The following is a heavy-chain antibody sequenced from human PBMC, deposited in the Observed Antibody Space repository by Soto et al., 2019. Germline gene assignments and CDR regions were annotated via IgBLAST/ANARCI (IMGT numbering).Heavy chain of an antibody. V-gene: IGHV4-61*01. J-gene: IGHJ6*02. CDR2: IYYSGST. CDR3: ERDHNKYERGVYYYYGMDV. CDR1: GGSVSSGSYY. Sequence: SETLSLTCTVSGGSVSSGSYYWSWIRQPPGKGLEWIGYIYYSGSTNYNPSLKSRVTISVDTSKNQFSLKLSSVTAADTAVYYCERDHNKYERGVYYYYGMDVWGQGTTVTVSS. D-gene: IGHD1-20*01.